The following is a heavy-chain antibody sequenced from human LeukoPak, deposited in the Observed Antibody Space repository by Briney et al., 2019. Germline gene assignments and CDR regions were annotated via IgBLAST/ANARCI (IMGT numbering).Heavy chain of an antibody. CDR3: GKRELWHGSGEDA. CDR1: GFTFNNYA. D-gene: IGHD3-10*01. CDR2: ISGSGDRT. J-gene: IGHJ6*02. Sequence: PGGSLRLSCAASGFTFNNYAMSWFRQTPGKGVEWVSAISGSGDRTYYADSVKGRFSISSDNTKNTLYLQMHSLRAEDTAVYYCGKRELWHGSGEDAWGQGTTVTVSS. V-gene: IGHV3-23*01.